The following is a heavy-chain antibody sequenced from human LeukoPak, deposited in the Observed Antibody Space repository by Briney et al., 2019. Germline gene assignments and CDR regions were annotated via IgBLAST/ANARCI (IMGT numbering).Heavy chain of an antibody. CDR2: ISYDGSNT. J-gene: IGHJ4*02. V-gene: IGHV3-30-3*01. Sequence: GRSLRLSCAASGITFINHAMDWVRQAPGKGLEWVAVISYDGSNTYYADSVKGRFTISRDNSKSTLYLQMNGLRVEDTAVYYCARNPGVGSSWYRLHYWGQGTLVTVSS. D-gene: IGHD6-13*01. CDR1: GITFINHA. CDR3: ARNPGVGSSWYRLHY.